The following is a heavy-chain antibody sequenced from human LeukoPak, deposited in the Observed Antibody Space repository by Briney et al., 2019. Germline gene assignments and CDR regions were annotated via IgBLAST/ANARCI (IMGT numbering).Heavy chain of an antibody. Sequence: GASVKVSCTASGYTFTGYYMHWVRQAPGQGLEWMGWINPNSGGTNYAQKFQGRVTMTRDTSISTAYMELSRLRSDDTAVYYCARDAGYCTNGVCYPYNWFDPWGQGTLVTVSS. D-gene: IGHD2-8*01. CDR3: ARDAGYCTNGVCYPYNWFDP. V-gene: IGHV1-2*02. CDR2: INPNSGGT. J-gene: IGHJ5*02. CDR1: GYTFTGYY.